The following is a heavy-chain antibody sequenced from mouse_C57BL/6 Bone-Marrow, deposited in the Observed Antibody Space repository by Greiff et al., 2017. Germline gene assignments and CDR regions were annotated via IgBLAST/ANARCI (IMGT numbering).Heavy chain of an antibody. CDR1: GYTFTSYG. CDR3: AGAWFAY. V-gene: IGHV1-81*01. J-gene: IGHJ3*01. CDR2: IYPRSGNT. Sequence: QVQLQQSGAELARPGASVKLSCKASGYTFTSYGISWVKQRTGQGLEWIGVIYPRSGNTYYNEKFKGKATLTADKSSSTAYMELRSLTSEDSAVYFCAGAWFAYWGQGTLVTVSA.